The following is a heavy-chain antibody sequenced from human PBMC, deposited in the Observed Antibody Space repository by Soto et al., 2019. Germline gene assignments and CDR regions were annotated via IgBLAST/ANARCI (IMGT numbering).Heavy chain of an antibody. CDR2: IIPALGAA. Sequence: QVHLVHSGAEVNKPRSSVKVSCKTSGGTISTYVINWLRQAPGQGLEWMGRIIPALGAADYAQKFQDRLTITADKSTSTAYVELSSLRSDDTAVYYCARGGQQVVSFDYWGQGTLVAVSS. V-gene: IGHV1-69*04. J-gene: IGHJ4*02. D-gene: IGHD6-6*01. CDR1: GGTISTYV. CDR3: ARGGQQVVSFDY.